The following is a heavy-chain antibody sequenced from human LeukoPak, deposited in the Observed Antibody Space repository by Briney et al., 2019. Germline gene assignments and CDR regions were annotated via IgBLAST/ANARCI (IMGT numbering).Heavy chain of an antibody. CDR3: ARGSAVGELWAWFDP. Sequence: GGSLRLSCAASGFTFSLYSINWVRQAPGKGLEWISSISGSATNKYYTDSLKGRFTVSRDNAESSLYLQMNSLRAEDTAVYYCARGSAVGELWAWFDPWGQGTLVTVSS. CDR2: ISGSATNK. D-gene: IGHD3-10*01. V-gene: IGHV3-21*01. J-gene: IGHJ5*02. CDR1: GFTFSLYS.